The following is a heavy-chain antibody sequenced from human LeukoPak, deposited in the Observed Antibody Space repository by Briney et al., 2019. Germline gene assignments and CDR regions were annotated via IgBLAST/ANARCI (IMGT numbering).Heavy chain of an antibody. J-gene: IGHJ4*02. CDR2: VSASGAMT. V-gene: IGHV3-23*01. CDR1: GFTVTDYV. CDR3: AKDRSIGTYYTFDH. Sequence: PGGSLRLSCAASGFTVTDYVMTWVRQAPGKGLEWVSSVSASGAMTYYANSVKGRFTVSRDNSKKSLYLQMNSLTAADTAVYYCAKDRSIGTYYTFDHWGQGTLVSVSS. D-gene: IGHD1-26*01.